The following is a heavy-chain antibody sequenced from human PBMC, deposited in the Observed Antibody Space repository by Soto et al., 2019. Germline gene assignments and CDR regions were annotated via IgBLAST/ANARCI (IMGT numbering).Heavy chain of an antibody. J-gene: IGHJ5*02. CDR3: ARVLHCSSTSCFAAFDP. Sequence: SVKVSCKASGGTFSSYTISWARQAPGQGLEWMGRIIPILGIANYAQKFQGRVTITADKSTSTAYMELSSLRSEDTAVYYCARVLHCSSTSCFAAFDPWGQGILVTVSS. CDR1: GGTFSSYT. D-gene: IGHD2-2*01. V-gene: IGHV1-69*02. CDR2: IIPILGIA.